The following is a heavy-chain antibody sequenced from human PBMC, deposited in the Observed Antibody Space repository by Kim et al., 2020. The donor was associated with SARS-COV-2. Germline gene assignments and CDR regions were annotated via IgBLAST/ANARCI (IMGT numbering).Heavy chain of an antibody. Sequence: SETLSLTCTVSGGSISRYYWSWIRQPPGKGLEWIGYIYYSGYTNYNPSLKSRVSISVDTSKNQFSLNLNSVTAADTAVYYCVRGRGSGWGFDPWGQGTLVTVSS. D-gene: IGHD6-19*01. CDR1: GGSISRYY. J-gene: IGHJ5*02. CDR2: IYYSGYT. V-gene: IGHV4-59*01. CDR3: VRGRGSGWGFDP.